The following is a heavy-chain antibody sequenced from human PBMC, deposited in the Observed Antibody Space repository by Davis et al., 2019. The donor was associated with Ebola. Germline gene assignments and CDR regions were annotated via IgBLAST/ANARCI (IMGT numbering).Heavy chain of an antibody. CDR1: GFTFISHW. V-gene: IGHV3-7*03. CDR3: ARLGHVVGPSAGSYFGMDV. J-gene: IGHJ6*02. CDR2: IKEDGSAT. D-gene: IGHD1-26*01. Sequence: PGGSLRLSCAASGFTFISHWMSWVRQAPGQGLEWVADIKEDGSATYYGASVKGRFTISRDNAKYSLYLQMNSVRAEDAALYYCARLGHVVGPSAGSYFGMDVWGQGTTVTVSS.